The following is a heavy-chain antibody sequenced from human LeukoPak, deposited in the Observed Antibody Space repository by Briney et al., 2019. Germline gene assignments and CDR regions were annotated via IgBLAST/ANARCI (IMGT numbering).Heavy chain of an antibody. J-gene: IGHJ4*02. CDR1: GFTFSDYA. CDR2: ISSSSSYI. Sequence: GTLRLSCAASGFTFSDYAMSWVRPAPGKGLEWVSSISSSSSYIYYADSVKGRFTISRDNAKNSLYLQMNSLRAEDTAVYYCARDVGEWEPNFDYWGQGTLVTVSS. CDR3: ARDVGEWEPNFDY. V-gene: IGHV3-21*01. D-gene: IGHD1-26*01.